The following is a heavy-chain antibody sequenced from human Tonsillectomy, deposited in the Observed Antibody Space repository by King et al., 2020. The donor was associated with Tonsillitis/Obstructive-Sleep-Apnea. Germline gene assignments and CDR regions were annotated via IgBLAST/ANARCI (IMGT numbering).Heavy chain of an antibody. D-gene: IGHD2-15*01. Sequence: EVQLQESGGGLVQPGGSLRLSCAASGFTFSSYAMNWVRQAPGKGLEWVSAMSGSGGSTYYADSVKGRFTISRDNSKNTLYLQMNSLRAEDTAVYYCAKYRSFRSGGSWGQGTLVTVSS. CDR3: AKYRSFRSGGS. V-gene: IGHV3-23*01. CDR1: GFTFSSYA. CDR2: MSGSGGST. J-gene: IGHJ4*02.